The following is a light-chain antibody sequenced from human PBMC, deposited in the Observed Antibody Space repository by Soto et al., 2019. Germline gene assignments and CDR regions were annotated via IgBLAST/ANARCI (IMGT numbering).Light chain of an antibody. CDR2: DAS. CDR3: QQFSSYALT. Sequence: ECVLTQSPGTLSLSPGERANLSCRSSQTVRNNYLAWYQQKPGQAPRLLIYDASSRATGIPDRFSGGGYGTDFTGTICRLESGDFAVYYCQQFSSYALTFGVGTKVDIK. CDR1: QTVRNNY. V-gene: IGKV3-20*01. J-gene: IGKJ4*01.